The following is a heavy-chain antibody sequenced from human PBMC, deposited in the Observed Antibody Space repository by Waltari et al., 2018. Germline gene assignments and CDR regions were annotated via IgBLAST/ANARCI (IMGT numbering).Heavy chain of an antibody. J-gene: IGHJ4*02. CDR2: IYYSGST. D-gene: IGHD2-21*01. Sequence: QLQLQESGPGLVKPSETLSLTCTVSGGSISSSSSYWGWIRQPPGKGLEWIGSIYYSGSTYYNPSLKSRVTISVDTSKNQFSLKLSSVTAADTAVYYCAREHIVVPKPFDYWGQGTLVTVSS. CDR1: GGSISSSSSY. V-gene: IGHV4-39*07. CDR3: AREHIVVPKPFDY.